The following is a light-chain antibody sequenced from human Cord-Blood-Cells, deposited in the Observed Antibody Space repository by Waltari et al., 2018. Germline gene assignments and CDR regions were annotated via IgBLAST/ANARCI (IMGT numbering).Light chain of an antibody. J-gene: IGKJ4*01. CDR3: QQSYSTPPLT. CDR2: AAS. CDR1: QSISSY. V-gene: IGKV1-39*01. Sequence: DIQMNQSPSSLSASVGDRVTITGRASQSISSYLNWYQQKPGKAPKLLIYAASSLQSGVPSRFSGSGSCIDFTLTISSLQPEDFATYYCQQSYSTPPLTFGGGTKVEIK.